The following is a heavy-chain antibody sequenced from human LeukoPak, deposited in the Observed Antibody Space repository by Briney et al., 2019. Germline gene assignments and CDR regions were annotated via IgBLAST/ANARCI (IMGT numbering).Heavy chain of an antibody. CDR2: IYWDDDK. J-gene: IGHJ4*02. V-gene: IGHV2-70*11. Sequence: ESGPTLVNPTQTLTLTCTFSGFSLSNNGMCVTWIRQPPGQALEWLARIYWDDDKYYSASLKTRLTISKDTSKNQVVLTMTNMDPVDTATYYCARIRGTYCGTTTCSFEDFWGQGTLVTVSS. CDR1: GFSLSNNGMC. D-gene: IGHD2-2*01. CDR3: ARIRGTYCGTTTCSFEDF.